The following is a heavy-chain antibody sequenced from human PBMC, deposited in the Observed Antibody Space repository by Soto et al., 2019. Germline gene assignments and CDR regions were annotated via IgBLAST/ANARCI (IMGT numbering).Heavy chain of an antibody. CDR2: ISYDGSNK. V-gene: IGHV3-30*18. J-gene: IGHJ4*02. CDR1: GFTFSSYG. CDR3: AKLGATVTTGL. Sequence: QVQLVESGGGVVQPGRSLRLSCAASGFTFSSYGMHWVRQAPGKGLEWVAVISYDGSNKYYADSVKGRFTISRDNSKNTLYLQMNSLRAEDTAVYYCAKLGATVTTGLWGQGTLVTVSS. D-gene: IGHD4-17*01.